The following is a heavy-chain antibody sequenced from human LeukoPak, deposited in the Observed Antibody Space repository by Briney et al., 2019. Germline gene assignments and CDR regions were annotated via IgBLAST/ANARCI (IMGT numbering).Heavy chain of an antibody. Sequence: PSETLSLTCAVYGGSFSGYYWSWIRQPPGKGLEWIGEINHSGSTNYNPPLKSRVTISVDTSKNQFSLKLNSVIATDTAVYYCASEGTTFSSFDYWGQGTLVTVSS. D-gene: IGHD1-1*01. J-gene: IGHJ4*02. CDR2: INHSGST. CDR3: ASEGTTFSSFDY. CDR1: GGSFSGYY. V-gene: IGHV4-34*01.